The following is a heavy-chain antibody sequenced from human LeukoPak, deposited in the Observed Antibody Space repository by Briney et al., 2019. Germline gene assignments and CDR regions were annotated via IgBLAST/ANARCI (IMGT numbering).Heavy chain of an antibody. Sequence: ASVKVSCKASGYTFTSYGISWVRQAPGQGLEWMGWISAYNGNTNYAQKLQGRVTMTTDTSTSTAYMELRSLRSDDTAVYYCARDDAMDGGVPPADYNNWFDPWGQGTLVTVSS. CDR1: GYTFTSYG. V-gene: IGHV1-18*01. CDR3: ARDDAMDGGVPPADYNNWFDP. CDR2: ISAYNGNT. D-gene: IGHD3-16*01. J-gene: IGHJ5*02.